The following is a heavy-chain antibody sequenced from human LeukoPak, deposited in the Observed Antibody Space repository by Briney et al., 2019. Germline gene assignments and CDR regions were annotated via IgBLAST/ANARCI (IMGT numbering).Heavy chain of an antibody. CDR2: IYHTGST. CDR1: GYSISSSYY. Sequence: PSETLSLTCTVSGYSISSSYYWGWIRPPPGKGLEWIGSIYHTGSTYYNPSLKSRVTISMHTSKNQFSLKLSSVTAADTAVYYCARQLYSSSEYDYWGQGTLVTVSS. J-gene: IGHJ4*02. CDR3: ARQLYSSSEYDY. D-gene: IGHD6-6*01. V-gene: IGHV4-38-2*02.